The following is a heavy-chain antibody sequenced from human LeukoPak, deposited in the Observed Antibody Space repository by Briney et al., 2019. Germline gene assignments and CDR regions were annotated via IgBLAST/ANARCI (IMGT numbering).Heavy chain of an antibody. V-gene: IGHV4-59*08. Sequence: SETLSLTCTVSGASIRTYHWSWFRQSPGKGLEWTASIYDSGYTNYSPSLKRRTTISVDTSNNQFSLRLTSVTAADTAVYYCVRLNKAGGSHRDFDCWGQGTLVTASS. J-gene: IGHJ4*02. D-gene: IGHD4-23*01. CDR3: VRLNKAGGSHRDFDC. CDR2: IYDSGYT. CDR1: GASIRTYH.